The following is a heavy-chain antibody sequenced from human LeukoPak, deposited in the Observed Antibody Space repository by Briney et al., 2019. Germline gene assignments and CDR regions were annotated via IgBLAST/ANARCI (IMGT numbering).Heavy chain of an antibody. CDR3: ARGTPSSSGWLYYGMDV. J-gene: IGHJ6*02. D-gene: IGHD6-19*01. CDR1: GFTFSSYW. V-gene: IGHV3-7*01. Sequence: PGGSLRLSCAASGFTFSSYWMSWVRQVPGKGLEWVANIKQDRSEKYYVDSVKGRFTISRDNAKNSLYLQMNSLRAEDTAVYYCARGTPSSSGWLYYGMDVWGQGTTVTVSS. CDR2: IKQDRSEK.